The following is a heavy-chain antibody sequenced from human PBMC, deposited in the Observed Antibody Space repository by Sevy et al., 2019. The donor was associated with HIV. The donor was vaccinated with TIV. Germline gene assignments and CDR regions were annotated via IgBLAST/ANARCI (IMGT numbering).Heavy chain of an antibody. V-gene: IGHV3-53*04. Sequence: GGSLRLSCAASGFTVSSNYMSWVRQAPGKGLEWVSVIYSGGSTYYADSVKGRFTISRHNSKNTLYLQMNSLRAEDTAVYYCARSRYDFWSGYYSGYMDVWGKGTTVTVSS. CDR3: ARSRYDFWSGYYSGYMDV. CDR2: IYSGGST. J-gene: IGHJ6*03. CDR1: GFTVSSNY. D-gene: IGHD3-3*01.